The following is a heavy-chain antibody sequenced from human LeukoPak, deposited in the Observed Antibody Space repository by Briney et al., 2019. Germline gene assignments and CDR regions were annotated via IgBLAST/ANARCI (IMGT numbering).Heavy chain of an antibody. CDR3: ARDLGYYYDSSGYSNWFDP. CDR1: GFTFSSYW. J-gene: IGHJ5*02. V-gene: IGHV3-7*01. D-gene: IGHD3-22*01. Sequence: PGGSPRLSCAASGFTFSSYWMSWVRQAPGKGLEWVANIKQDGSEKYYVDSVKGRFTISRDNAKNSLYLQMNSLRAEDTAVYYCARDLGYYYDSSGYSNWFDPWGQGTLVTVSS. CDR2: IKQDGSEK.